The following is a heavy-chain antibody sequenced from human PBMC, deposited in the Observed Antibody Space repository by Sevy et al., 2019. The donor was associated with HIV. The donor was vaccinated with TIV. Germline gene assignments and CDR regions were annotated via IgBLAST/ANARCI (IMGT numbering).Heavy chain of an antibody. CDR3: GRLTKWMAFQYFDY. J-gene: IGHJ4*02. D-gene: IGHD6-19*01. CDR2: ISPYNGNT. Sequence: ASVKVSCKTSGYEFTNFGISWVRQAPGQGLEWMGWISPYNGNTNYAQNFQGRVTLTTDTSTSTAYMEVRSLRSVDTAVYYCGRLTKWMAFQYFDYWGQGTLVTVSS. CDR1: GYEFTNFG. V-gene: IGHV1-18*01.